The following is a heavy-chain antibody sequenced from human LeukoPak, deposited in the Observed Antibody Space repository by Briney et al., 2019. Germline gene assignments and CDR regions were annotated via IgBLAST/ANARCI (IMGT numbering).Heavy chain of an antibody. J-gene: IGHJ6*03. CDR1: GGTFSSYA. CDR3: AGESGAKNLYYYYYMDV. Sequence: ASVKVSCKASGGTFSSYAISWVRQAPGQGLEWMGGIIPIFGTANYAQKFQGRVTITADESTSTAYMELSSLRSEDTAVYYCAGESGAKNLYYYYYMDVWGKGTTVTISS. D-gene: IGHD3-10*01. V-gene: IGHV1-69*13. CDR2: IIPIFGTA.